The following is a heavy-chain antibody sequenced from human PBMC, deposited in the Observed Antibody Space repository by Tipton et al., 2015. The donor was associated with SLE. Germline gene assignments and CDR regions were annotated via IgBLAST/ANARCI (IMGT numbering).Heavy chain of an antibody. J-gene: IGHJ5*02. CDR2: VYNSGTS. CDR1: GGSIGNNQ. D-gene: IGHD5-12*01. Sequence: TLSLTCTVSGGSIGNNQWSWIRQPAGRGLEWIGRVYNSGTSRYNPSLKSRVVVAMDASKNQVSLKLRSVTAADTAVYYCARGDILGPIHWFDPWGQGTLVTVSS. CDR3: ARGDILGPIHWFDP. V-gene: IGHV4-4*07.